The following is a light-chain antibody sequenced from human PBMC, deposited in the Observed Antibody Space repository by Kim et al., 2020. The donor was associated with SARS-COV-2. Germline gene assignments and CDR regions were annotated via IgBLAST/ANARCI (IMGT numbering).Light chain of an antibody. Sequence: CTGERPIHYCRASQSGSSNLAWYQQKPGQAPRLLIYGASTRATGIPARFSGSGSGTEFTLTISSLQSEDFAGYYCQQYNNWPPWTFGQGTKVDIK. V-gene: IGKV3-15*01. CDR3: QQYNNWPPWT. CDR2: GAS. CDR1: QSGSSN. J-gene: IGKJ1*01.